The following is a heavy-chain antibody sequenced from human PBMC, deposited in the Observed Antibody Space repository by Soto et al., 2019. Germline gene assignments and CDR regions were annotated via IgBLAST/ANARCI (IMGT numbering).Heavy chain of an antibody. D-gene: IGHD1-26*01. Sequence: GGSLRLSCAASGCTFSSYWMSWVRQAPGKGLEWVANIKQDGSEKYYVDSVKGRFTISRDNAKNSLYLQMNSLRAEDTAVYYCARDELSGAFDIWGQGTMVTVSS. CDR2: IKQDGSEK. CDR1: GCTFSSYW. V-gene: IGHV3-7*01. J-gene: IGHJ3*02. CDR3: ARDELSGAFDI.